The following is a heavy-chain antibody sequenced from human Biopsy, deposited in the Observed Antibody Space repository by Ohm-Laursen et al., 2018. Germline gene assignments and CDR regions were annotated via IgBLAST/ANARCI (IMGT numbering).Heavy chain of an antibody. Sequence: GASVKVSCKAPGGTFSNYGVNWVRQAPGRGLEWLGGNIPILGTGNYAQKFQDRVKVAANTSTSTATMELRSLRSDDTAVYYCATKLTGYFHHWGQGTLVIVSS. D-gene: IGHD3-9*01. CDR2: NIPILGTG. J-gene: IGHJ1*01. V-gene: IGHV1-69*06. CDR1: GGTFSNYG. CDR3: ATKLTGYFHH.